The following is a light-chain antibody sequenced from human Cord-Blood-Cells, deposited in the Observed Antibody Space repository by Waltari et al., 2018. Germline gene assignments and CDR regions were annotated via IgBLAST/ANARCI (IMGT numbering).Light chain of an antibody. J-gene: IGLJ3*02. CDR2: DAS. CDR1: SRDVGGYDY. Sequence: HSALPQPPSVPGSPGQSLTIPCTGTSRDVGGYDYVSWYQQHPGKAPKLMIYDASKRPSGVPDRFSGSKSGNTASLTISGLQAEDEADYYCCSYAGSYNWVFGGGTKLTVL. CDR3: CSYAGSYNWV. V-gene: IGLV2-11*01.